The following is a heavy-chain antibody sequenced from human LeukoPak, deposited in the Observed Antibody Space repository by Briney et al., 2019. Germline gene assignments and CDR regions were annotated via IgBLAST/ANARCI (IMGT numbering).Heavy chain of an antibody. Sequence: SETLSLTCTVSGGSISSSCYYWGWIRQPPGKGLEWIGSIYYSGSTYYNPSLKSRVTISVDTSKNQFSLKLSSVTAADTAVYYCARHPRGGGRWPFDYWGQGTLVTVSS. J-gene: IGHJ4*02. CDR1: GGSISSSCYY. D-gene: IGHD2-15*01. V-gene: IGHV4-39*01. CDR3: ARHPRGGGRWPFDY. CDR2: IYYSGST.